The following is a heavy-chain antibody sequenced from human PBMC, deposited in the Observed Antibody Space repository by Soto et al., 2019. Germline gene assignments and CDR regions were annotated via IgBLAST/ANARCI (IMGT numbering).Heavy chain of an antibody. Sequence: GASLKISCKASGYSFTNYWIGWVRQMPGKGLEWMGIIYPGDSDSRYSPSFQGQVTISADKSISTAYLQWSSLEASDTAMYYCARPSSVVGPAGTEHYSYSDMYASGKGTKVTVYS. D-gene: IGHD2-2*01. V-gene: IGHV5-51*01. CDR3: ARPSSVVGPAGTEHYSYSDMYA. CDR2: IYPGDSDS. CDR1: GYSFTNYW. J-gene: IGHJ6*04.